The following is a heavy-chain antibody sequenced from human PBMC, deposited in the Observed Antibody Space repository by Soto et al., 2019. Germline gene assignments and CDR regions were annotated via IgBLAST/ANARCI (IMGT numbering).Heavy chain of an antibody. CDR2: IYWDDDR. J-gene: IGHJ4*02. CDR1: GFSLSTSGVG. CDR3: AQGNIGSGTRCDY. V-gene: IGHV2-5*02. D-gene: IGHD3-10*01. Sequence: QITLKESGPTLVKPTQTLTLTCTFSGFSLSTSGVGVGWIRQPPVKALEWLALIYWDDDRRYSASLKSRLTITNHPSKIHVRLTVTNLDPVATATYYCAQGNIGSGTRCDYWVQGTLDIFSS.